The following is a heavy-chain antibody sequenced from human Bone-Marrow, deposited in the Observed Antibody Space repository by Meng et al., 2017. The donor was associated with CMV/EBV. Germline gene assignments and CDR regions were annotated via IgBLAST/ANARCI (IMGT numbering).Heavy chain of an antibody. D-gene: IGHD6-13*01. CDR2: IKQDGGQK. V-gene: IGHV3-7*01. CDR1: GFTFSNYW. CDR3: ARDPIQYSSSWFYYYYGMDV. J-gene: IGHJ6*02. Sequence: GESLKISCVASGFTFSNYWMTWVRQAPRKGLEWVANIKQDGGQKYYVDSVKGRFTISRDNAKNTLYLQMNSLRAEDTAVYYCARDPIQYSSSWFYYYYGMDVCGQGTTVTASS.